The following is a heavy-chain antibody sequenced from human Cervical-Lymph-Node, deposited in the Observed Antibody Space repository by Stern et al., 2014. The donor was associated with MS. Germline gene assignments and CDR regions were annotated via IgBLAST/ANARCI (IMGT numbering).Heavy chain of an antibody. CDR3: ARQTTAWASDV. V-gene: IGHV5-51*01. Sequence: VQLGQSGAELIRPGESLKISCKGSGYKFSIYWIAWVRQMPGKGLEWMGIIYPGDSETRSSPSSQGQVTMSADKSTSTAYLQWSSLNASDTAMYFCARQTTAWASDVWGQGTLVTVSS. J-gene: IGHJ4*02. CDR2: IYPGDSET. D-gene: IGHD1-14*01. CDR1: GYKFSIYW.